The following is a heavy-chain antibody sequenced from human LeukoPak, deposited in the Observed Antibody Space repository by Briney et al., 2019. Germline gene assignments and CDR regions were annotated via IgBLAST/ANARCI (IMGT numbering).Heavy chain of an antibody. J-gene: IGHJ6*04. Sequence: PGGSLRLSCAASGFTFSSYSMNWVRQTPGKGLEWVSSISSSSSYIYYADSVKGRFTISRDNAKNSLYLQMNSLRAEDTAVYYCAELGITMIGGVWGKGTTVTISS. V-gene: IGHV3-21*01. CDR1: GFTFSSYS. D-gene: IGHD3-10*02. CDR2: ISSSSSYI. CDR3: AELGITMIGGV.